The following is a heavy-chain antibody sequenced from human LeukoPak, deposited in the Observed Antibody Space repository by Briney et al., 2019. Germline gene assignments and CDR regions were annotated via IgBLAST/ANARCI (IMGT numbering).Heavy chain of an antibody. D-gene: IGHD6-19*01. J-gene: IGHJ3*02. CDR2: FDPEDGET. CDR3: ATVYSSGWYYAFDI. Sequence: ASVKVSCKVSGYTLTELSMHWVRQAPGKGLEWMGGFDPEDGETIYAQEFQGRVTMTEDTSTDTAYMELSSLRSEDTAVYYCATVYSSGWYYAFDIWGQGTMVTVSS. CDR1: GYTLTELS. V-gene: IGHV1-24*01.